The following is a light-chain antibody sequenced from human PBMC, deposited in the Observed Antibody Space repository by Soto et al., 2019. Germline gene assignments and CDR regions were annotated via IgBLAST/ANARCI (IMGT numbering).Light chain of an antibody. CDR3: SSYAGSDNYV. CDR2: EVS. V-gene: IGLV2-8*01. J-gene: IGLJ1*01. Sequence: QSVLTQPPSASGSPGQSVSISCTGTSSDVGAYNYVSWYQQHPGKAPKLIIYEVSKRPSGVPDRFSGSKSGNAVSLTVSGLQAEDEADYYCSSYAGSDNYVFGTGTKVT. CDR1: SSDVGAYNY.